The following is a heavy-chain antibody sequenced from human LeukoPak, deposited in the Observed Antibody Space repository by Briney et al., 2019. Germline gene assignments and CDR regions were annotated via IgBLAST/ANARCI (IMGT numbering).Heavy chain of an antibody. CDR1: GYTFTSHG. J-gene: IGHJ4*02. V-gene: IGHV1-18*01. D-gene: IGHD3-9*01. CDR2: IRGDNGNT. Sequence: ASVKVSCKASGYTFTSHGISWVRQAPGQGLEWVGWIRGDNGNTNYAQNFQGRVTMTTDTSTSTAYMELRSLGSDETAVYYCARVDLLTGYYFFDYWGQGTLVTVSS. CDR3: ARVDLLTGYYFFDY.